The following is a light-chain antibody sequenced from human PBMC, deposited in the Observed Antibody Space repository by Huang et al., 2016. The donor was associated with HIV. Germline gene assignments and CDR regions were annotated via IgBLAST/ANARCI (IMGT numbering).Light chain of an antibody. V-gene: IGKV1-39*01. Sequence: DIQMTQSPSSLSASVGDRVTITCRASQSISSYLNWYQQKPGKAPKLLIYAASSLQSGGPSRFSGSGSGTDFTLTISSLQPEDFATYYCQQSYSIPSLTFGGGTKVEIK. CDR3: QQSYSIPSLT. J-gene: IGKJ4*01. CDR1: QSISSY. CDR2: AAS.